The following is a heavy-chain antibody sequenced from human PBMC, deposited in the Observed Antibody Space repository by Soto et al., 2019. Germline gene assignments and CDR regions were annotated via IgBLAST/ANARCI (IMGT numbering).Heavy chain of an antibody. J-gene: IGHJ4*02. V-gene: IGHV3-33*01. CDR3: ARDRYSSGWYDLDY. CDR2: IWYDGSNK. Sequence: QVQLVESGGGVVQPGRSLRLSCAASGFPFSSYGMHWVRQAPGKGLEWVAVIWYDGSNKYYADSVKGRFTISRDNSKNTLYLQVNSLRAEDTAVYYCARDRYSSGWYDLDYWGQGTLVTVSS. CDR1: GFPFSSYG. D-gene: IGHD6-19*01.